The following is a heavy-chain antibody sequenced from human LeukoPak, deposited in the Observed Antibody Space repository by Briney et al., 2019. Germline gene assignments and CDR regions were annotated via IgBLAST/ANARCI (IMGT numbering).Heavy chain of an antibody. J-gene: IGHJ4*02. D-gene: IGHD6-19*01. V-gene: IGHV3-30*02. CDR1: GFVFSKNG. CDR2: IRHDESNK. CDR3: ARIAVAGLSFDY. Sequence: PGGSLRLSCTTSGFVFSKNGMHWVRQAPGKGLEWVAFIRHDESNKYYADSVKGRLTISRDNSKKTLYLQMNSLRAEDTAVYYCARIAVAGLSFDYWGQGTLVTVSS.